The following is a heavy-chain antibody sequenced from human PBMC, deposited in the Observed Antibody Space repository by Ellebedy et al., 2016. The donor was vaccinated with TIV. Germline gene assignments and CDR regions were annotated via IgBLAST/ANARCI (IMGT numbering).Heavy chain of an antibody. V-gene: IGHV3-30*01. Sequence: DSVKGRFTISRDKSKNTLYLQMNSLRAEDTAVYYCARVLGQWEVIWGTFEYWGQGTLVTVSS. D-gene: IGHD1-26*01. J-gene: IGHJ4*02. CDR3: ARVLGQWEVIWGTFEY.